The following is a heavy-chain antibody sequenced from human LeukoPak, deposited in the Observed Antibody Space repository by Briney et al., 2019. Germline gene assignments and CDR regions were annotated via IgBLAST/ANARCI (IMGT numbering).Heavy chain of an antibody. CDR2: VNSDGSST. CDR3: ARDLGQYYDTSDNWFDP. J-gene: IGHJ5*02. V-gene: IGHV3-74*01. Sequence: GGSLRLSCAASGFTFSNYWRHWVRQAPGKGLVWVSRVNSDGSSTSYADPVKGRFTISRDNAKNTLNLQMSSLRAEDTAVYYCARDLGQYYDTSDNWFDPWGQGTLVTVSS. D-gene: IGHD3-22*01. CDR1: GFTFSNYW.